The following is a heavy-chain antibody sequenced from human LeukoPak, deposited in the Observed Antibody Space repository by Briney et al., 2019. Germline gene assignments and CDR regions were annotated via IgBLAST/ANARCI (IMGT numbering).Heavy chain of an antibody. V-gene: IGHV4-4*07. Sequence: PSETLSLTCTVSGGSISSYYWSWIRQPAGKGLEWIGRIYTSGSTNYNPSLKSRVTMSVDTSKNQFSLKLSSMTAADTAVYYCARGGSSTSYYYYYMDVWGKGTTVTVSS. CDR3: ARGGSSTSYYYYYMDV. D-gene: IGHD2-2*01. CDR2: IYTSGST. CDR1: GGSISSYY. J-gene: IGHJ6*03.